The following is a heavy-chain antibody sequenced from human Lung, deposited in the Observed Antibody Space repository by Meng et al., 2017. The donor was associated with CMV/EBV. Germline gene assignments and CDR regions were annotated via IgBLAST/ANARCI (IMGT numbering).Heavy chain of an antibody. CDR2: VYYSESHNYKPS. CDR1: GGPVRGDSYD. J-gene: IGHJ4*02. Sequence: SETLSLTCTVSGGPVRGDSYDWSWIRQPPGKGLEWIAYVYYSESHNYKPSDYNPSLKSRVCMSVDTSKNQFSLNLRSVTAADTAVYYCAGCTGGSCYPISGIYWXQGTLVXVSS. V-gene: IGHV4-61*01. D-gene: IGHD2-15*01. CDR3: AGCTGGSCYPISGIY.